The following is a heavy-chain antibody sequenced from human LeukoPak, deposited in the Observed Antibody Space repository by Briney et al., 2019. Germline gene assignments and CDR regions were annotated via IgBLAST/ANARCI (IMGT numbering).Heavy chain of an antibody. Sequence: ASVKVSCKASGYTFTGYYMHWVRQAPGQGLEWMGWINPNSGGTNYAQKFQGRVTMTRDTSISTAYMELSRLRSDDTAVYYCARGPRASMIVVVITNYYYGMDVWGQGTTVTVSS. CDR2: INPNSGGT. J-gene: IGHJ6*02. D-gene: IGHD3-22*01. CDR1: GYTFTGYY. V-gene: IGHV1-2*02. CDR3: ARGPRASMIVVVITNYYYGMDV.